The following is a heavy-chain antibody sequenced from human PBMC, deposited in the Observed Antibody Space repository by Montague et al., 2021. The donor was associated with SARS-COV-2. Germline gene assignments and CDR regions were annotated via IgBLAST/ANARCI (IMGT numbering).Heavy chain of an antibody. Sequence: LSLSCAASGFTFSSYAMSWIRQPPGKGLEWIGYIYYSGSTNYNPSLKSRVTISVDTSKNQFSLKLSSVTAADTAVYYCARDSRTDFDWLFPDSGSYYYYMDVWGKGTTVTVSS. CDR3: ARDSRTDFDWLFPDSGSYYYYMDV. V-gene: IGHV4-59*01. CDR2: IYYSGST. J-gene: IGHJ6*03. D-gene: IGHD3-9*01. CDR1: GFTFSSYA.